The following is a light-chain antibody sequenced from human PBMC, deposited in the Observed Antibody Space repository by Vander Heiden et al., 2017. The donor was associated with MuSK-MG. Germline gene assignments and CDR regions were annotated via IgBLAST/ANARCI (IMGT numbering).Light chain of an antibody. CDR2: RNN. J-gene: IGLJ2*01. CDR3: AAWDDSLSGVV. Sequence: QSVLTQPPSASGTPGQRVTISCSGSSSNIGSNYVYWYQQLPGTAPKLLTYRNNQRPSGVPDRFSGSKSGTSASLAISGLWSEDEADYYCAAWDDSLSGVVFGGGTKLTVL. V-gene: IGLV1-47*03. CDR1: SSNIGSNY.